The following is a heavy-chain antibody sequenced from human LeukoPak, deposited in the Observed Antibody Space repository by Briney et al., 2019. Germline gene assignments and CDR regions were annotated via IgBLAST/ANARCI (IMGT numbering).Heavy chain of an antibody. V-gene: IGHV4-59*03. J-gene: IGHJ6*02. CDR1: GVSTSSFY. D-gene: IGHD3-16*01. CDR2: IHYGGST. Sequence: SETLSLTCAVSGVSTSSFYLTWIRQPPGKGLEFIGQIHYGGSTDYNPSLKSRITMSVDTSKNQFFLSLNSVTAADTAVYYCAKFGLYYNMDVWGQGTTVTVSS. CDR3: AKFGLYYNMDV.